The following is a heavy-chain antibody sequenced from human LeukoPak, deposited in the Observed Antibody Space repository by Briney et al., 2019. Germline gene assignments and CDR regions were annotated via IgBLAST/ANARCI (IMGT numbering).Heavy chain of an antibody. V-gene: IGHV4-39*07. J-gene: IGHJ4*02. CDR3: ASGIAAAGTKWDY. D-gene: IGHD6-13*01. CDR1: GGSISSSSYY. Sequence: PSETLSLTCTVSGGSISSSSYYWGWIRQPPGKGLEWIGSIYYSGSTYYNPSLKSRVTISVDTSKNQFSLKLSSVTAADTAVYYCASGIAAAGTKWDYWGQGTLVTVSS. CDR2: IYYSGST.